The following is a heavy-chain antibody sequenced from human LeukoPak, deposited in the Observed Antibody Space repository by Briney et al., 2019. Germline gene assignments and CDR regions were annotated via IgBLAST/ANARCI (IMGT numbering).Heavy chain of an antibody. CDR3: ARAWVVSASSSSSDY. D-gene: IGHD6-6*01. V-gene: IGHV4-38-2*01. CDR2: IYHSGST. Sequence: SETLSLTCAVSGYSISSGYYWGWIRQPPGKGLEWIGSIYHSGSTYYNPSLKSRVTISVYTSKNQFSLKLSSVTAADTAVYYCARAWVVSASSSSSDYWGEGTLVTVSS. J-gene: IGHJ4*02. CDR1: GYSISSGYY.